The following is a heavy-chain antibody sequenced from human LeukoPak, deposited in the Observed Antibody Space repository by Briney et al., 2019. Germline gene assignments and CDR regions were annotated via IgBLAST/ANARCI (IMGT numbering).Heavy chain of an antibody. Sequence: GESLKISCKASGYSFTSYWIGWVRQVPGKGLEWMGIIDPSDSETRYTPSFQGQVTISVDKSLTTAYLQWNSLKASDTAMYYCARHTARGCSADYWGQGTLVTVSS. V-gene: IGHV5-51*01. CDR1: GYSFTSYW. CDR3: ARHTARGCSADY. D-gene: IGHD5-18*01. J-gene: IGHJ4*02. CDR2: IDPSDSET.